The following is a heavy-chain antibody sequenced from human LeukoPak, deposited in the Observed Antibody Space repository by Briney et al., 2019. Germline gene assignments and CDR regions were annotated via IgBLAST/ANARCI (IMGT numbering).Heavy chain of an antibody. CDR1: GFTFSSYA. CDR3: AKSAYGSGSYRYYFDY. J-gene: IGHJ4*02. V-gene: IGHV3-23*01. D-gene: IGHD3-10*01. Sequence: GGSLRLSCAASGFTFSSYAMSWVRQAPGQGLEWVSAISGSGGSTYYADSVKGRFTISRDNSKNTLYLQMNSLRAEDTAVYYCAKSAYGSGSYRYYFDYWGQGTLVTVSS. CDR2: ISGSGGST.